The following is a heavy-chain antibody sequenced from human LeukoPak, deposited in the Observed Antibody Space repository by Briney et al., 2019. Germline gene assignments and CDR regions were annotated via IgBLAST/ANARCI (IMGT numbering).Heavy chain of an antibody. Sequence: SVKVSCKASGGTFSSYAISWVRQAPGQGLEWMGGIIPIFGTANYAQKSQGRVTITADESTSTAYMELSSLRSEDTAVYYCAVGKGATNAYSGAFDIWGQGTMVTVSS. CDR2: IIPIFGTA. D-gene: IGHD1-26*01. CDR3: AVGKGATNAYSGAFDI. J-gene: IGHJ3*02. CDR1: GGTFSSYA. V-gene: IGHV1-69*13.